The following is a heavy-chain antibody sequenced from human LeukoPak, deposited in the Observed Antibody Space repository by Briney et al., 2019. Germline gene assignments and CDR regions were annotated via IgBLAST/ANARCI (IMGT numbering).Heavy chain of an antibody. CDR3: ARLERSCGGDSCYSDLSYYYGMDV. V-gene: IGHV4-39*01. J-gene: IGHJ6*02. CDR2: IYYSESP. CDR1: GGSISSSSYY. D-gene: IGHD2-15*01. Sequence: SETLSLTCTVSGGSISSSSYYWGWIRQPPGKGLEWIGSIYYSESPSYNPSLKSRVTISIDTSKNQFSLKLSSVTAADTAVYYCARLERSCGGDSCYSDLSYYYGMDVWGQGSTVIVSS.